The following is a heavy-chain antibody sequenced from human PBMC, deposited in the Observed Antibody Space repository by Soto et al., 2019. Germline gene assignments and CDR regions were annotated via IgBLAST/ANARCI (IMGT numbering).Heavy chain of an antibody. CDR3: AKDQVKSIAVAGLYYFDY. CDR2: ISYDGSNK. D-gene: IGHD6-19*01. V-gene: IGHV3-30*18. J-gene: IGHJ4*02. CDR1: GFTFSSYG. Sequence: GGSLRLSCAASGFTFSSYGMHWVRQAPGKGLEWLAVISYDGSNKYYADSVEGRFTRSRDHSTNTLYLQMNSLRAEDTAAYYCAKDQVKSIAVAGLYYFDYWGQGTLVTVSS.